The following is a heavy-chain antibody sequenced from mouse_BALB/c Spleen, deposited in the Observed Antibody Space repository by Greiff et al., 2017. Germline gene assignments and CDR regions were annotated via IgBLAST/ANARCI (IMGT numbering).Heavy chain of an antibody. Sequence: VQLQQSGAELVRSGASVKLSCTASGFNIKDYYMHWVKQRPEQGLEWIGWIDPENGDTEYAPKFQGKATMTADTSSNTAYLQLSSLTSEDTAVYSCNRDSLLRLNYAMDYWGQGTSVTVSS. CDR3: NRDSLLRLNYAMDY. CDR2: IDPENGDT. V-gene: IGHV14-4*02. D-gene: IGHD1-2*01. CDR1: GFNIKDYY. J-gene: IGHJ4*01.